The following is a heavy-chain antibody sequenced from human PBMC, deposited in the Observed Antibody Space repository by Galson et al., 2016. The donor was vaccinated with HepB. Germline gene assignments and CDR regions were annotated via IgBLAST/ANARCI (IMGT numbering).Heavy chain of an antibody. CDR1: GFTSSRYA. Sequence: SLRLSCAASGFTSSRYAMSWVRQAPGKGLEWVSAISGSGDHTNNADSVKGRFTISRDNSKSTIYLQMNSVRVDDTAVYFCAKAGYSSRWYVGPVDYWGQGTLVSVSS. D-gene: IGHD5-12*01. J-gene: IGHJ4*02. CDR3: AKAGYSSRWYVGPVDY. CDR2: ISGSGDHT. V-gene: IGHV3-23*01.